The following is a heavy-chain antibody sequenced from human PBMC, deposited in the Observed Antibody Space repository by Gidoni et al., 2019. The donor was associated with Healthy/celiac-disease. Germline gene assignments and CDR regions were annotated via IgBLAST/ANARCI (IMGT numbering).Heavy chain of an antibody. Sequence: QVQLVESGGGVVQPGGSLRLSWAASGFTFSSYGMHWVRQAPGKGLEWVAFIRYDGSNKYYADSVKGRFTISRDNSKNTLYLQMNSLRAEDTAVYYCAKPRDYYGSGFGAFDIWGQGTMVTVSS. J-gene: IGHJ3*02. V-gene: IGHV3-30*02. D-gene: IGHD3-10*01. CDR2: IRYDGSNK. CDR1: GFTFSSYG. CDR3: AKPRDYYGSGFGAFDI.